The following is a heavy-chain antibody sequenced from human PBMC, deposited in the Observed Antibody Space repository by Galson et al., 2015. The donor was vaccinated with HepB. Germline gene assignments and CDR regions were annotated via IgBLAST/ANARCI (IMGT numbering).Heavy chain of an antibody. CDR3: ARAHARDGSGSYYNWDHWYFDL. J-gene: IGHJ2*01. CDR2: IIPILGIA. Sequence: SVKVSCKASGGTFSSYTISWVRQAPGQGLEWMGRIIPILGIANYAQKFQGRVTITADKSTSTAYMELSSLRSEDTAVYYCARAHARDGSGSYYNWDHWYFDLWGRGTLVTVSS. V-gene: IGHV1-69*02. CDR1: GGTFSSYT. D-gene: IGHD3-10*01.